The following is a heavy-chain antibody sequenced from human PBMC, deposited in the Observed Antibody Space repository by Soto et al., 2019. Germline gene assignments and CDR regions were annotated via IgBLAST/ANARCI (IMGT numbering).Heavy chain of an antibody. CDR1: GGSISSYY. CDR2: IYYSGST. D-gene: IGHD3-9*01. J-gene: IGHJ6*03. Sequence: SETLSLTFTVSGGSISSYYWSWIRQPPGKGLEWIGYIYYSGSTNYNPSLKSRVTISVDTSKNQFSLKLSSVTAADTAVYYCARGRGFLTGYSTRYYYYMDVWGKGTTVTVSS. V-gene: IGHV4-59*01. CDR3: ARGRGFLTGYSTRYYYYMDV.